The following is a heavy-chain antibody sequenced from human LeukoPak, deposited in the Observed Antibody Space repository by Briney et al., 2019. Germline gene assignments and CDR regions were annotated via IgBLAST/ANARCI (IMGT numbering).Heavy chain of an antibody. CDR1: GFTFSSYG. D-gene: IGHD4-17*01. CDR2: IWYDGSNK. CDR3: ANDMELGYGDYGLDY. Sequence: GGSLRLSCAASGFTFSSYGMHWVRQAPGKGLEWVAVIWYDGSNKYYADSVKGRFTISRDNSKNTLYLQMNSMRAEDTAVYYCANDMELGYGDYGLDYWGQGTLVTVSS. J-gene: IGHJ4*02. V-gene: IGHV3-33*06.